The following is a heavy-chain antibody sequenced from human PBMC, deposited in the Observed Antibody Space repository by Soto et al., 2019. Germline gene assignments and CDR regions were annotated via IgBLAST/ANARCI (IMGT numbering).Heavy chain of an antibody. Sequence: ESGGGVVQPGRSLRLSCAASGFTFSSYAMHWVRQAPGKGLEWVAVISYDGSNKYYADSVKGRFTISRDNSKNTLYLQMNNLRAEDTAVYYCARVMYSSSWYGFDYWGQGTLVTVSS. CDR3: ARVMYSSSWYGFDY. CDR1: GFTFSSYA. V-gene: IGHV3-30-3*01. D-gene: IGHD6-13*01. J-gene: IGHJ4*02. CDR2: ISYDGSNK.